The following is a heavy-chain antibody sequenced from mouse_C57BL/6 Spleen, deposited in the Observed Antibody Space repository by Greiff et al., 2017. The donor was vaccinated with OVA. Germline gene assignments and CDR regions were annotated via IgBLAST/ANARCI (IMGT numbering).Heavy chain of an antibody. CDR3: ARGGTVARDDMDY. Sequence: QVQLQQSGAELAKPGASVKLSCKASGYTFTSSWMHWVQQRPGQGLEWIGYINPSSGSTNYTQTFKDKATLTADKSSSTAYMQLSSLTSEDSAVFDCARGGTVARDDMDYWGQGTSVTVSS. D-gene: IGHD1-1*01. V-gene: IGHV1-7*01. CDR2: INPSSGST. J-gene: IGHJ4*01. CDR1: GYTFTSSW.